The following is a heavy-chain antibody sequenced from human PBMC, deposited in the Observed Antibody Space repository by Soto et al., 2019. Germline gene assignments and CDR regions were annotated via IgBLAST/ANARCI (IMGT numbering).Heavy chain of an antibody. Sequence: PSETLSLTCTVSGCSISSYYWSWIRQPPGKGLEWIGYIYYSGSTNYNPSLKSRVTISVDTSKNQFSLKLSSVTAADTAVYYCARVGTMVRGVISSYYGMDVWGQGTTVTVSS. CDR3: ARVGTMVRGVISSYYGMDV. V-gene: IGHV4-59*01. D-gene: IGHD3-10*01. CDR1: GCSISSYY. CDR2: IYYSGST. J-gene: IGHJ6*02.